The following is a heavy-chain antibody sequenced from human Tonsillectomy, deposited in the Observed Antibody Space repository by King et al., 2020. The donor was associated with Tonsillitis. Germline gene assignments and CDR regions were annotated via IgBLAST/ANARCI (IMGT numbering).Heavy chain of an antibody. CDR2: IYIGGST. CDR3: ARDRSIFGIIGDDMDV. J-gene: IGHJ6*03. CDR1: GVTVSSNY. V-gene: IGHV3-53*04. D-gene: IGHD3-3*01. Sequence: VQLVESGGGLVQPGGSLRLSCAASGVTVSSNYMTWVRQAPGKGLEWGSVIYIGGSTYYADSVKGRFTIPRHNSKNTLYLQMNSLRAEDTAVYYCARDRSIFGIIGDDMDVWGKGTTVTVSS.